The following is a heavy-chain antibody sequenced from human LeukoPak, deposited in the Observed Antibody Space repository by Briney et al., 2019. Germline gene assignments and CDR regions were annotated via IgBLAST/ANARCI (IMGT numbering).Heavy chain of an antibody. D-gene: IGHD2-2*01. V-gene: IGHV4-59*02. J-gene: IGHJ4*02. Sequence: SETLSLTCTVSGASVRRYYSSWIRQSPGKGLEWIGYSHYSGSANFNPSLKSRVSISVDTSKNQFSLNLRPLTAADTAVYYCAGGGYCSSASCHAPLFDWWGPGILVTVSS. CDR1: GASVRRYY. CDR3: AGGGYCSSASCHAPLFDW. CDR2: SHYSGSA.